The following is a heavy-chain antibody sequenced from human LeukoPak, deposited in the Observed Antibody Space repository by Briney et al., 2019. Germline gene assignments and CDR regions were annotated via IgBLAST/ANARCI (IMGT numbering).Heavy chain of an antibody. Sequence: ASVKVSCKVSGYTLTELSMHWVRQAPGQGLEWMGIINPSGGSTSYAQKFQGRVTMTRDTSTSTVYMELSSLRSEDTAVYYCASSIGRSGVVHWGQGTLVTVSS. CDR2: INPSGGST. V-gene: IGHV1-46*01. CDR3: ASSIGRSGVVH. J-gene: IGHJ4*02. CDR1: GYTLTELS. D-gene: IGHD2-15*01.